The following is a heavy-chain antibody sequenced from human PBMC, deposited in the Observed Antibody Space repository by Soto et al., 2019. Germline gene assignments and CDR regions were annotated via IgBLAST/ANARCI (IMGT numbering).Heavy chain of an antibody. Sequence: ASVKVSCKASGYTFTSYGISWVRQAPLQVLEWMVCISAYNGNTNYEKKLQGRVTMTTDTSTSTAYMELRSLRSDDTAVYYCARDTIFGVVTPMEVWAQGTTVTVSS. CDR2: ISAYNGNT. CDR3: ARDTIFGVVTPMEV. V-gene: IGHV1-18*01. CDR1: GYTFTSYG. J-gene: IGHJ6*01. D-gene: IGHD3-3*01.